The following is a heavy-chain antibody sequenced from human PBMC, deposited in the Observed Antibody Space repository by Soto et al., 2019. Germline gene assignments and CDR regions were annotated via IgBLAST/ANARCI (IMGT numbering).Heavy chain of an antibody. CDR3: ARGVRGEIWGRVMDYHYYYGRQV. CDR1: GFTVSSNY. V-gene: IGHV3-66*03. J-gene: IGHJ6*04. CDR2: IYSCGST. Sequence: GGSLRLSCAASGFTVSSNYMSWVRQAPGKGLEWVSVIYSCGSTYYADSVKGRFTISRDNSKNTLYLQMNSLRAEDTAVYYCARGVRGEIWGRVMDYHYYYGRQVCGKRTTLTVSS. D-gene: IGHD3-9*01.